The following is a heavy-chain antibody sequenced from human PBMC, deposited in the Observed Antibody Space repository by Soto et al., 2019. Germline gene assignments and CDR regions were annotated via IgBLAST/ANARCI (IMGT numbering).Heavy chain of an antibody. CDR2: VYHSGTT. Sequence: XETLSLTCTVSGVSISGSVNYWGWIRQPPGKGLEWIGSVYHSGTTYYNPSLKSRVTVSADTSKNHFSLRLSSVTAADTAVYYCAATSSGGSLAGDYWGLGILVTVSS. V-gene: IGHV4-39*02. J-gene: IGHJ4*02. D-gene: IGHD6-19*01. CDR1: GVSISGSVNY. CDR3: AATSSGGSLAGDY.